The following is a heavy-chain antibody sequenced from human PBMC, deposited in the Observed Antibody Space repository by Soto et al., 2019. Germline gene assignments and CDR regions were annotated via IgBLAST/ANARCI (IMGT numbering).Heavy chain of an antibody. V-gene: IGHV1-18*01. CDR2: ISAYNGDT. D-gene: IGHD6-13*01. CDR1: GYTFTSYG. Sequence: ASVKVSCKASGYTFTSYGISWVRQAPGQGLEWMGWISAYNGDTNYAQKLQGRVTMTTDTSSSTAYMELRSLRSDDTAVYYCARSRWQQLVDYWGQGTLVTVSS. CDR3: ARSRWQQLVDY. J-gene: IGHJ4*02.